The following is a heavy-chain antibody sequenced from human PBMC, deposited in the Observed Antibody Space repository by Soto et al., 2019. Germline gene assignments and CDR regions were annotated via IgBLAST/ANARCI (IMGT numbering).Heavy chain of an antibody. CDR3: AGQSWTANAY. CDR2: LNPDGSNT. J-gene: IGHJ4*02. D-gene: IGHD3-10*01. V-gene: IGHV3-74*01. Sequence: EVQVVESGGGLVQPGGSLRLSCAASGFTFSGNWMHWVRQAPGKGLLWVSRLNPDGSNTDYAYPVKGRFTISRDNAKNTLHLRMNRLRAVDTAVYYCAGQSWTANAYWGQGILVSVSS. CDR1: GFTFSGNW.